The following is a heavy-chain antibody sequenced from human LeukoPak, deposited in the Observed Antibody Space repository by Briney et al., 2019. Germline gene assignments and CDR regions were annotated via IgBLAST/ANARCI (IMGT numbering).Heavy chain of an antibody. CDR1: GFTFSSYW. CDR3: AREEYDN. CDR2: INTDGSTT. J-gene: IGHJ4*02. V-gene: IGHV3-74*01. D-gene: IGHD2/OR15-2a*01. Sequence: GGSLRLSCAASGFTFSSYWMHWVRQAPGKGLVWVSRINTDGSTTNYADSVKGRFTIYRDNAKNTLYLRMNSLRADDTAVYFSAREEYDNWGQGTLVTVSS.